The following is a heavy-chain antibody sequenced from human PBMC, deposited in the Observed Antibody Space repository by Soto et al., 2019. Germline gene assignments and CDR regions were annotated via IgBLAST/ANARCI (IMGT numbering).Heavy chain of an antibody. CDR3: ARGLRVSGYSSSWYDY. CDR2: INHSGST. CDR1: GGSFSGYY. J-gene: IGHJ4*02. Sequence: TSETVSLTCAVYGGSFSGYYWSWIRQPPGKGLEWIGEINHSGSTNYNPSLKSRVTISVDTSKNQFSLKLSSVTAADTAVYYCARGLRVSGYSSSWYDYWGQGTLVTVSS. V-gene: IGHV4-34*01. D-gene: IGHD6-13*01.